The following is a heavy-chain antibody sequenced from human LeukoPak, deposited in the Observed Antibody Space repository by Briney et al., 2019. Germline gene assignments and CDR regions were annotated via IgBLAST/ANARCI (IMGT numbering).Heavy chain of an antibody. CDR1: GFTFSSYA. D-gene: IGHD3-22*01. CDR3: AKHSYYYDSSGSYFDY. CDR2: ISYDGSNK. V-gene: IGHV3-30*18. J-gene: IGHJ4*02. Sequence: GGSLRHSCAASGFTFSSYAMHWVRQAPGKGLEWVAVISYDGSNKYYADSVKGRFTISRDNSKNTLYLQMNSLRAEDTAVYYCAKHSYYYDSSGSYFDYWGQGTLVTVSS.